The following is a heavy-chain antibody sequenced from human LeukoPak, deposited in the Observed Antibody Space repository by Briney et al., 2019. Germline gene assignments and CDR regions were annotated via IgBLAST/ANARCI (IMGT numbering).Heavy chain of an antibody. J-gene: IGHJ4*02. CDR1: GFTFGDYA. CDR3: ARLYDSSGYYLFDY. Sequence: GGSLRLSCTASGFTFGDYAMSWFRQAPGKGLEWVSSISSSSSYIYYADSVKGRFTISRDNSKNTLYLQMNSLRAEDTAVYYCARLYDSSGYYLFDYWGQGTLVTVSS. V-gene: IGHV3-21*04. CDR2: ISSSSSYI. D-gene: IGHD3-22*01.